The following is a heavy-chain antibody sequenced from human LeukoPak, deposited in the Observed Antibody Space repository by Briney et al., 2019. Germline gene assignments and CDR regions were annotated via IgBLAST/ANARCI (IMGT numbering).Heavy chain of an antibody. V-gene: IGHV6-1*01. D-gene: IGHD1-26*01. CDR3: ARATSGSYSSRYYYYYMDV. CDR1: GDSVSSNSAA. Sequence: SQTLSLTCAISGDSVSSNSAAWNWIRQSPSRGLEWLGRTYYRSKWYNDYAVSVKSRITINPDTSKNQFSLQLNSVTPEDTAVYYCARATSGSYSSRYYYYYMDVWGKGTTVTVSS. J-gene: IGHJ6*03. CDR2: TYYRSKWYN.